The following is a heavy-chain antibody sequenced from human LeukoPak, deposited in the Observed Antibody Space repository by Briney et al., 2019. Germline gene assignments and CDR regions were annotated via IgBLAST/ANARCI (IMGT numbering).Heavy chain of an antibody. V-gene: IGHV3-23*01. CDR1: GFTFSNYA. CDR3: AKGLGDPRAFDY. CDR2: ISGSSGTI. D-gene: IGHD2-21*02. J-gene: IGHJ4*02. Sequence: GGSLRLSCAASGFTFSNYAMTWVRQAPGKGLEWVSGISGSSGTINYAAPVKGRLTISRDNSRNTLYLQMNSLRADDTAVYYCAKGLGDPRAFDYWGQGTLVTVSS.